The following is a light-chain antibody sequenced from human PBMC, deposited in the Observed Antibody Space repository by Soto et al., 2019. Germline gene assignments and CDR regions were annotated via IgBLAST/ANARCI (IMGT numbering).Light chain of an antibody. Sequence: DIQMTQSASTLSGSVWDSVTIPCRASQTISSWLAWYQQKPGKAPTLLIYKASTLQSGVPSRFSGSRSGTEFTLTISILQPDDFVTYCCQHCNCYGTFGQGTKVDIK. J-gene: IGKJ1*01. CDR1: QTISSW. CDR2: KAS. V-gene: IGKV1-5*03. CDR3: QHCNCYGT.